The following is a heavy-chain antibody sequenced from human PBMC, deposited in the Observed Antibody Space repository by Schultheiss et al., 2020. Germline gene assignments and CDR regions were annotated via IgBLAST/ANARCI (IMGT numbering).Heavy chain of an antibody. J-gene: IGHJ3*02. D-gene: IGHD3-3*01. V-gene: IGHV3-23*01. CDR1: GFIVSSNH. CDR2: ITGSATTT. CDR3: AKSFWGGGGAFDI. Sequence: GGSLRLSCAASGFIVSSNHMTWVRQAPGKGLEWVSTITGSATTTYYTDSVEGRFTISRDNSNNTLYLQMNSLRAEDTAVYFCAKSFWGGGGAFDIWGQGTTVTVSS.